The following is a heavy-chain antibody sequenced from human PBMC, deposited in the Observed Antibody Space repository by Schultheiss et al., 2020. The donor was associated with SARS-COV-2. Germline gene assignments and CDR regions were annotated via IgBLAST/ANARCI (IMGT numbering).Heavy chain of an antibody. CDR1: GGSISSYY. CDR2: VYSSGTT. D-gene: IGHD2-2*01. J-gene: IGHJ6*02. Sequence: SQTLSLTCTVSGGSISSYYWSWIRQPPGKGLEWMASVYSSGTTYYNPSLNSRVTMSVDRSKNQFSLKLSSVTAADTAVYYCARDNQYCTSINCQGPDYYYYYGLDVWGQGTTVTVSS. CDR3: ARDNQYCTSINCQGPDYYYYYGLDV. V-gene: IGHV4-59*04.